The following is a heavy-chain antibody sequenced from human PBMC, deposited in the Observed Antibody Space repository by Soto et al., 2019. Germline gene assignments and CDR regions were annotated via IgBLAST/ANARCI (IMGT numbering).Heavy chain of an antibody. CDR1: GGSISSDDYY. V-gene: IGHV4-30-4*01. J-gene: IGHJ4*02. Sequence: KPSETLSLTCTVSGGSISSDDYYWSWIRQPPGKGLEWIGYIYYSGSTYYNPSLKSRVSISLDTSKNQFSLKLSSVTAADTAVYYCARGTRDYSDYWGQGTLVTVSS. CDR2: IYYSGST. CDR3: ARGTRDYSDY.